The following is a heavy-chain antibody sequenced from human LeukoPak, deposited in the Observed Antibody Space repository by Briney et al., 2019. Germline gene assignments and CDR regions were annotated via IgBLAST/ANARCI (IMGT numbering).Heavy chain of an antibody. J-gene: IGHJ4*02. Sequence: GGSLRLSCAASGFTFSSYAMHWVRQAPGKGLEWVAVISYDGSNKYYADSVKGRFTISRDNSKNTLYLQMNSLRAEDTAVYYCARGTPLPPDYWGQGTLVTVSS. CDR3: ARGTPLPPDY. CDR2: ISYDGSNK. V-gene: IGHV3-30-3*01. CDR1: GFTFSSYA.